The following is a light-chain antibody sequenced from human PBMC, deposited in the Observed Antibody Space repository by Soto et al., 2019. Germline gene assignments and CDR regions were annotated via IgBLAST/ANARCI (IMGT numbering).Light chain of an antibody. CDR1: QSVSSY. CDR3: QQRSNWHLT. J-gene: IGKJ5*01. V-gene: IGKV3-11*01. CDR2: GAS. Sequence: EIVLTQSPATLSLSPGETATLSCRASQSVSSYLAWYRQKPGQAPRLLIYGASNRATGIPARFSGSGSGTDFTLTISSLEPEDFAVYYCQQRSNWHLTFGQGTRLEIK.